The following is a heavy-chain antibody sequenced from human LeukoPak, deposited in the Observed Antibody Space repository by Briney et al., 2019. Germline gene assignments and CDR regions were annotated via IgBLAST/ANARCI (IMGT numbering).Heavy chain of an antibody. CDR1: GYTFIDYY. J-gene: IGHJ4*02. D-gene: IGHD3-22*01. V-gene: IGHV1-2*02. CDR3: ARDLGYDSSGYWY. Sequence: GTSVKVSCKASGYTFIDYYIHWVRQAPEQGLEWMGWINPNSGGTNYAQKFQGRVTMTRDTSISTAYMELSSLRSDDTAVYYCARDLGYDSSGYWYWGQGTLVTVSS. CDR2: INPNSGGT.